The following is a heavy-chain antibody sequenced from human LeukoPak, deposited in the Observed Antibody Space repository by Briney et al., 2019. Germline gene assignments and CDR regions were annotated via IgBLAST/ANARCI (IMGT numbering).Heavy chain of an antibody. V-gene: IGHV1-2*02. Sequence: AASVKVSCKASGHTFTGYYMHWVRQAPGQGLEWMGWINANSGDTNYAQKFQGRVTMTRDTSISTAYMELSRLRSDDTAVYYCASKWVAYYYNSSAYHYPTDVIDIWGQGTMVTVSS. D-gene: IGHD3-22*01. CDR2: INANSGDT. CDR1: GHTFTGYY. J-gene: IGHJ3*02. CDR3: ASKWVAYYYNSSAYHYPTDVIDI.